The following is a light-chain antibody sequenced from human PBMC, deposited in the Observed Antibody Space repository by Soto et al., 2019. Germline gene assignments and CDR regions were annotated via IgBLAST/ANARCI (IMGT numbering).Light chain of an antibody. CDR2: EVN. J-gene: IGLJ1*01. CDR3: CRYAGSFYV. Sequence: QSALTQRASVSGSPGQSITISCTGTTSDVGSYDSVSWYQHHPGKAPKLMIYEVNKRPSGVSIRFSGSKSGNTASLTISGLQAEDEDDYYGCRYAGSFYVCGAGKRSPS. V-gene: IGLV2-23*02. CDR1: TSDVGSYDS.